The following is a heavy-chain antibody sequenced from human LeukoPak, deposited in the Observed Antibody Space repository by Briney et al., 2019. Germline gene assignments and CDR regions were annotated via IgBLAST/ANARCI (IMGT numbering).Heavy chain of an antibody. Sequence: GGSLRLSCEASGFTFSDYSINWVRQAPGKGLEWVSSISSSSRYIYYADSVKGRFTISRDNAKNSLYLQMNSLRAEDTAVYHCARRKGKKGYCSTTASCPHDAIDIWGQGTMVTVSS. CDR2: ISSSSRYI. D-gene: IGHD2-2*01. CDR1: GFTFSDYS. V-gene: IGHV3-21*01. CDR3: ARRKGKKGYCSTTASCPHDAIDI. J-gene: IGHJ3*02.